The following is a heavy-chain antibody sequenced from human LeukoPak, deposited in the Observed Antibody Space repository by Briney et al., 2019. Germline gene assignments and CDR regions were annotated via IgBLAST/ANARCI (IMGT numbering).Heavy chain of an antibody. J-gene: IGHJ4*02. CDR3: ARLRSRSLFDY. CDR1: GGCISSSSYY. CDR2: IYYSGST. Sequence: PSETLSLTCTVSGGCISSSSYYWGWIRQPPGKGLEWIGSIYYSGSTYYNPSLKSRVTISVGTSKNQFSLKLSSVTAADTAVYYCARLRSRSLFDYWGQGTLVTVSS. D-gene: IGHD3-3*01. V-gene: IGHV4-39*01.